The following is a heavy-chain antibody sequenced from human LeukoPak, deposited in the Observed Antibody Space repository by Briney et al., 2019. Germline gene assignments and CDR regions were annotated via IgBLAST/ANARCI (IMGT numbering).Heavy chain of an antibody. J-gene: IGHJ4*02. CDR3: ARGAWYSGAYTTLYYFDY. CDR1: GYTFISYD. CDR2: MNPNSGNA. D-gene: IGHD6-19*01. Sequence: ASVKVSCKASGYTFISYDINWVRQAAGQGLEWMGWMNPNSGNAGYAQKFQDRVTMTRNTSISTAYMELSSLRSEDTAVYYCARGAWYSGAYTTLYYFDYWGQGTLVTVSS. V-gene: IGHV1-8*01.